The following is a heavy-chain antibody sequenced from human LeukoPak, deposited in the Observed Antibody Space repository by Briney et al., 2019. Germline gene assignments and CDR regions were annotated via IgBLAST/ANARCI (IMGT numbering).Heavy chain of an antibody. CDR2: FDPEDGET. CDR3: ATVCSGGSCYPNWFYP. CDR1: GYTLTELS. V-gene: IGHV1-24*01. Sequence: GASVKVSCKVSGYTLTELSMYWVRQAPGKGLEWMGGFDPEDGETIYAQKFQGRVTMTEDTSTDTAYMELSSLRSEDTAVYYCATVCSGGSCYPNWFYPWGQGTLVTVSS. J-gene: IGHJ5*02. D-gene: IGHD2-15*01.